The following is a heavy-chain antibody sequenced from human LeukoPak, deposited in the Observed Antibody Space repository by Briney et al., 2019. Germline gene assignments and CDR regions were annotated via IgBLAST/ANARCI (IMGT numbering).Heavy chain of an antibody. CDR1: GGSISSYY. CDR3: AMITRERYCSSTSCYTIPDGMDV. CDR2: IYTSGST. J-gene: IGHJ6*02. D-gene: IGHD2-2*02. V-gene: IGHV4-4*07. Sequence: SETLSLTCTVPGGSISSYYWSWIRQPAGKGLEWIVRIYTSGSTNYNPSLKSRVTMSVDTSKNPFSLKLSSVTAADTAVYYCAMITRERYCSSTSCYTIPDGMDVWGQGTTVTVSS.